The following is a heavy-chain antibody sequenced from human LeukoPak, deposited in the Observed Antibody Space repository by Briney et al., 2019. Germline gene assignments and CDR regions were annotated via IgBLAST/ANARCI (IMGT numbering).Heavy chain of an antibody. CDR3: ARGRPHGNDY. CDR2: IASDGSST. J-gene: IGHJ4*02. D-gene: IGHD4-23*01. CDR1: GFIFSSNS. Sequence: PGGSLRLSCVASGFIFSSNSMNWVRQAPGKGLVWVSRIASDGSSTTYADSVKGRFSISRDNAKNTLYLQMNSLRVEDTAVYYCARGRPHGNDYWGQGTLVTVSS. V-gene: IGHV3-74*01.